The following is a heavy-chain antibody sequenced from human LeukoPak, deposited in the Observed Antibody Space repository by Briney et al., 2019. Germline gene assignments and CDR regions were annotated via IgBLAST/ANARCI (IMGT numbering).Heavy chain of an antibody. CDR1: GYTFTSYY. CDR3: ARWSYYGSSGYFVGAFDI. V-gene: IGHV1-46*01. Sequence: GASVKVSCKASGYTFTSYYMHWVRQAPGQGLEWMGLINPSGGSTRYAQKFQGRVTVTRDTSTSTLYMEVSSLRSQDTAVYYCARWSYYGSSGYFVGAFDIWGQGTMVTVSS. J-gene: IGHJ3*02. D-gene: IGHD3-22*01. CDR2: INPSGGST.